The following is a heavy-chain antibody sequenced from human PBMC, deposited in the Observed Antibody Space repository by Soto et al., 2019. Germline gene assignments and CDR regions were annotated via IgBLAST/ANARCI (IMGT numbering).Heavy chain of an antibody. D-gene: IGHD4-17*01. V-gene: IGHV4-59*01. J-gene: IGHJ5*02. Sequence: PSETLSLTCTVSGGSINTYYWSWIRQPPGKGLEWIGYISYSGSTNYNPSLKSRVTISRDTSKNQFSLKLSSVTAADTAVYYCAREGAYGDTPWGQGTLVTVSS. CDR3: AREGAYGDTP. CDR2: ISYSGST. CDR1: GGSINTYY.